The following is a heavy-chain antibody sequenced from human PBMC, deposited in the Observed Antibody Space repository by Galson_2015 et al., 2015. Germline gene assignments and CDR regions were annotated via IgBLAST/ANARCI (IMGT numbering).Heavy chain of an antibody. D-gene: IGHD3-9*01. J-gene: IGHJ4*02. Sequence: SLRLSCAASGFTVSTNYMTWVRQAPGKGLEWLSIIYSGGSTYYADSVKGRFAISRDNSKHTLDLQMNSLRAEDTAVYYCATVTKPLRYFDSWGQGTLVTVSS. CDR1: GFTVSTNY. CDR3: ATVTKPLRYFDS. CDR2: IYSGGST. V-gene: IGHV3-53*01.